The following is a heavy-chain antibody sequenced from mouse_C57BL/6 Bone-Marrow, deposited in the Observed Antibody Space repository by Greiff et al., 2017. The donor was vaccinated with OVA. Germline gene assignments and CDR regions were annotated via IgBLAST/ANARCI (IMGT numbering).Heavy chain of an antibody. Sequence: VQLQQPGAELVMPGASVKLSCKASGYTFTSYWMHWVKQRPGQGLEWIGEIDPSDSYTNYNQKFKGKSTLTVDKSSSTAYMQLSSLTSEDSAVYYGARGGYGNHGGFAYWGQGTLVTVSA. CDR1: GYTFTSYW. CDR3: ARGGYGNHGGFAY. CDR2: IDPSDSYT. J-gene: IGHJ3*01. D-gene: IGHD2-1*01. V-gene: IGHV1-69*01.